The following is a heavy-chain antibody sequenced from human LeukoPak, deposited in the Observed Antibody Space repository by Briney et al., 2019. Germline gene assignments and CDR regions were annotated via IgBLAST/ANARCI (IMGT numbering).Heavy chain of an antibody. CDR3: ARGNRDIYDFWSGYYKTKPNWFDP. V-gene: IGHV4-34*01. CDR2: INHSGST. D-gene: IGHD3-3*01. CDR1: GGSFSGYY. Sequence: SETLSLTCTVYGGSFSGYYWSWIRQPPGKGVEWIGEINHSGSTNYNPSLKSRVTISVDTSKNQFSLKLSSVTAADTAVYYCARGNRDIYDFWSGYYKTKPNWFDPWGQGTLVTVSS. J-gene: IGHJ5*02.